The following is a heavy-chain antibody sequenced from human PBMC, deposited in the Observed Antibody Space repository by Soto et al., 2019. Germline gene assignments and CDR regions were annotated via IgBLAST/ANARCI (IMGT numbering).Heavy chain of an antibody. CDR3: ARERFNMIQRVVTSRWSDP. CDR1: GASIGDYC. Sequence: SETLSLSCSVVGASIGDYCWSWMRQPPGKGLEWIGYTHANGSTNYNPSFKSRVTITVDTPNNQFSLKLTSVTAADTATYFCARERFNMIQRVVTSRWSDPWGQGALVTVSS. CDR2: THANGST. V-gene: IGHV4-4*08. J-gene: IGHJ5*02. D-gene: IGHD3-10*01.